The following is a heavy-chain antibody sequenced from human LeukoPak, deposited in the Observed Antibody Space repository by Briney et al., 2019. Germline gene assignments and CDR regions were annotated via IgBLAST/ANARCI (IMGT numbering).Heavy chain of an antibody. V-gene: IGHV3-7*01. CDR3: ARDPGYSEFDV. CDR2: IKEDGSDK. D-gene: IGHD4-11*01. J-gene: IGHJ3*01. Sequence: GGSLRLSCTASGFTLCGYWMSWVRQVPGKGPDLVDNIKEDGSDKGYVEFVKGRFTVSRDNVKNSVSLQMNGLRVEDTAVYYCARDPGYSEFDVWGQGIMVIVSS. CDR1: GFTLCGYW.